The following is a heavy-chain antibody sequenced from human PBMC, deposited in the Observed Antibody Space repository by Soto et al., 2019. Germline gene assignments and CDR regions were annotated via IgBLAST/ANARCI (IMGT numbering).Heavy chain of an antibody. CDR2: TYYRYKWYN. D-gene: IGHD6-6*01. Sequence: QVQLQQSGPGLVKPSQTLSLTCAISGDSVSSNSAAWNWIRQSPSRGLEWLGRTYYRYKWYNDYAVSVKSRITINPDTSKNQFSLQLNSVPPEDTAVYYCARERHVRSSSSSVWFDPWGQGTLVTVSS. J-gene: IGHJ5*02. CDR1: GDSVSSNSAA. V-gene: IGHV6-1*01. CDR3: ARERHVRSSSSSVWFDP.